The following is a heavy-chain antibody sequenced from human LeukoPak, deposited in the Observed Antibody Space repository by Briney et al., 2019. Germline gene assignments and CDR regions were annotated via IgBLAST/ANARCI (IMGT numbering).Heavy chain of an antibody. V-gene: IGHV1-8*01. J-gene: IGHJ4*02. CDR3: ARATHYYDSSGYYTMPYDY. CDR1: RYTFTNYD. Sequence: ASVKVSCKASRYTFTNYDINWVRQATGQGLEWMGWMNPNSGNTGYAQKFQDRVTKTRNTSINTAYMELSSLRSEDTAVYYCARATHYYDSSGYYTMPYDYWGQGTLVTVSS. CDR2: MNPNSGNT. D-gene: IGHD3-22*01.